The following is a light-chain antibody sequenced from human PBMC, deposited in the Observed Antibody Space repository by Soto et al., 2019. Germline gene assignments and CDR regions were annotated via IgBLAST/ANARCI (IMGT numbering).Light chain of an antibody. CDR2: KAS. V-gene: IGKV1-5*03. J-gene: IGKJ1*01. Sequence: DIQLTQSPSTLSAAVGDSVTITCLASQNIRNLLAWYQQKPGKAPKLLIYKASTLKSGVPSRFSGSGSGTEFTLTISSLQPDDFATYYCQHYNSYSEAFGQGTKVDIK. CDR1: QNIRNL. CDR3: QHYNSYSEA.